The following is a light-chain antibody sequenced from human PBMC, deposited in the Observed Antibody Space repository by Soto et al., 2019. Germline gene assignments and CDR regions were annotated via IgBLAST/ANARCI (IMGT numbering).Light chain of an antibody. Sequence: VVLTQSAATLSVSPGERVTLSCGAGQDIRSSLAWYQQKPGQAPRLLIYGASIRATGIPERFSGSGSGTDFTLTISRLAPEDFAFDYGQQYGTSPRTCGQRTKVDIK. V-gene: IGKV3D-20*01. CDR1: QDIRSS. J-gene: IGKJ1*01. CDR3: QQYGTSPRT. CDR2: GAS.